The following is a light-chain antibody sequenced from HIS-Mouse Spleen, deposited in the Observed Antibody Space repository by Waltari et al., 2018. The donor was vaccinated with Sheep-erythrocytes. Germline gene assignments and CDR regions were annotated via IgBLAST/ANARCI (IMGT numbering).Light chain of an antibody. J-gene: IGLJ3*02. V-gene: IGLV3-10*01. CDR3: YSTDSSGNHWV. CDR1: ALPKKY. Sequence: SYELTQPPSVSVSPGQTARITCSGDALPKKYAYWYQQKSGQAPVLVIEEDSKRPSGLPVRFAGSRAGTMATLTISGAQVEDEADYYCYSTDSSGNHWVFGGGTKLTGL. CDR2: EDS.